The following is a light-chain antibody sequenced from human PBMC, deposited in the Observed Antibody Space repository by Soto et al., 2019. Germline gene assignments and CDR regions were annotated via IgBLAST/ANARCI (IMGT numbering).Light chain of an antibody. J-gene: IGKJ1*01. CDR2: AAS. Sequence: IQLTQSPSSLSASVGDRVTITCRAGQGISSSLAWYQQKPGKAPNLLISAASTLQTGVPSRFSGSGSGTDFALTISSLQPEDFATYYCQQIDSYPRTFGQGTNVEIE. CDR1: QGISSS. V-gene: IGKV1-9*01. CDR3: QQIDSYPRT.